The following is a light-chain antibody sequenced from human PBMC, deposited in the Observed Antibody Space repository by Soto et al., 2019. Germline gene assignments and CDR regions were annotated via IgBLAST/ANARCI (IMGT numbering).Light chain of an antibody. CDR3: CLSPGSLTWL. CDR1: GSDVGDSSH. CDR2: EVN. J-gene: IGLJ3*02. V-gene: IGLV2-11*01. Sequence: QSALTQPRSVSGSPGQSVTISCTATGSDVGDSSHVSWYQLHPGKAPKLMIYEVNNRPSGLPDRFSGSKSGSTASLTISGLQAEDEAEYYCCLSPGSLTWLFGGGTKLTVL.